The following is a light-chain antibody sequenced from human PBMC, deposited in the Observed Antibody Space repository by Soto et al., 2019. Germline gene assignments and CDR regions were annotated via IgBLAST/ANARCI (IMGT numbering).Light chain of an antibody. CDR1: GSDIGAWDY. CDR2: DVS. Sequence: QSVLSHPASVSGSPGHSISISCTGTGSDIGAWDYVSWYQQHPGKAPKLMICDVSNRPSGVSNRFSGSKSGYTASLTISGLQPEEEADYYCSSHTTTAYHVFGTGTKVTVL. CDR3: SSHTTTAYHV. V-gene: IGLV2-14*01. J-gene: IGLJ1*01.